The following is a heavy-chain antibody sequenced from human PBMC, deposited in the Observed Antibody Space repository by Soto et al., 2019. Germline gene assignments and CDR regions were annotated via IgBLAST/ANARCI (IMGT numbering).Heavy chain of an antibody. V-gene: IGHV1-69*13. D-gene: IGHD2-21*01. CDR2: IIPIFGTA. CDR3: ARGLDYYYGMDV. Sequence: SVKVSCKASGGTFRSYAISWVRQAPGQGLEWMGGIIPIFGTANYAQKFQGRVTITADESTSTAYMELSSLRSEDTAVYYCARGLDYYYGMDVWGQGTTVNVSS. J-gene: IGHJ6*02. CDR1: GGTFRSYA.